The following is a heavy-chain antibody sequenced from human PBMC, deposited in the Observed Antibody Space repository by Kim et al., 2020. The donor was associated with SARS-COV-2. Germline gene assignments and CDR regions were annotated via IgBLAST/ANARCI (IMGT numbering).Heavy chain of an antibody. CDR1: GFTFSSYG. J-gene: IGHJ6*02. CDR3: AKVLRRITMIVVVTRRDYYYGMDV. V-gene: IGHV3-30*18. D-gene: IGHD3-22*01. Sequence: GGSLRLSCAASGFTFSSYGMHWVRQAPGKGLEWVAVISYDGSNKYYADSVKGRFTISRDNSKNTLYLQMNSLRAEDTAVYYCAKVLRRITMIVVVTRRDYYYGMDVWGQGTTVTVAS. CDR2: ISYDGSNK.